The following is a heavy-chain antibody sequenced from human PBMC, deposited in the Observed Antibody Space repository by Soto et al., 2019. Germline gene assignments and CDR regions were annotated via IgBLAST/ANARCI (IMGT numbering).Heavy chain of an antibody. D-gene: IGHD4-17*01. V-gene: IGHV4-39*07. CDR1: GASISIGTDY. Sequence: PSGTLSLTCSVSGASISIGTDYWGWIRQPPGTGLEWMGEINHSGSTNYNPSLKSRVTISVDTSKNQFSLKLTSVTAADTAVYYCARAEDYGDYGYWGQGTLVTVSS. CDR2: INHSGST. CDR3: ARAEDYGDYGY. J-gene: IGHJ4*02.